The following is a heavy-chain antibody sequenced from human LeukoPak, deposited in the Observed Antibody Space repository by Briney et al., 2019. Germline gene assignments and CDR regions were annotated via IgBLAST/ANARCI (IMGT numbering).Heavy chain of an antibody. J-gene: IGHJ4*02. V-gene: IGHV3-48*04. CDR1: GFTFDIYG. CDR2: ISSGSSPK. CDR3: ARGDDGAY. Sequence: QPGGSLRLSCAASGFTFDIYGMNWIRQAPGKGLEWVSHISSGSSPKYYADSVRGRFTISRDNAKKSLYLQMNSLRVEDTPVYYCARGDDGAYWGQGTLVTVSS. D-gene: IGHD3-16*01.